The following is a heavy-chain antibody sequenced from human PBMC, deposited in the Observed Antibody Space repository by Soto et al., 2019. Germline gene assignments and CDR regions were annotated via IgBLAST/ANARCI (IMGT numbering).Heavy chain of an antibody. Sequence: SGGSLRLSCAASGFTFSGSAMHWVRQASGKGLEWVGRIRSKANSYATAYAASVKGRFTISRDDSKNTAYLQMNSLKTEDTAVYYCTRHYDFWSGYYNGGYYYYGMDVWGQGNTVTVSS. CDR1: GFTFSGSA. CDR3: TRHYDFWSGYYNGGYYYYGMDV. V-gene: IGHV3-73*01. J-gene: IGHJ6*02. CDR2: IRSKANSYAT. D-gene: IGHD3-3*01.